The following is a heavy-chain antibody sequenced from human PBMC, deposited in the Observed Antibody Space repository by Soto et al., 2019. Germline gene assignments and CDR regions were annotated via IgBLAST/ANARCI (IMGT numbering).Heavy chain of an antibody. CDR1: GYTFTSYS. V-gene: IGHV1-46*01. D-gene: IGHD6-19*01. CDR3: ARVLLAVAVEYGMDV. Sequence: ASVKVSCKASGYTFTSYSMHWVRQAPGQGLEWMGIINPSGGSTSYAQKFQGRVTMTRDTSTSIVYMELSSLRSEDTAVYYCARVLLAVAVEYGMDVWGQGTTVTVSS. CDR2: INPSGGST. J-gene: IGHJ6*02.